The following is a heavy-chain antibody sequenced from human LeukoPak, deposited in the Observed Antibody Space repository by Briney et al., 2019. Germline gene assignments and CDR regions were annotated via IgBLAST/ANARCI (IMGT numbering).Heavy chain of an antibody. D-gene: IGHD2-2*01. J-gene: IGHJ4*02. V-gene: IGHV4-59*06. Sequence: SETLSLTCTVSGDSISGEYWNWIRQPAGKGLEWIGYIYYSGSTYYNPSLKSRVTISVDTSKNQFSLKLSSVTAADTAVYYCARARTDCSSTSCLGYYFDYWGQGTLVTVSS. CDR3: ARARTDCSSTSCLGYYFDY. CDR2: IYYSGST. CDR1: GDSISGEY.